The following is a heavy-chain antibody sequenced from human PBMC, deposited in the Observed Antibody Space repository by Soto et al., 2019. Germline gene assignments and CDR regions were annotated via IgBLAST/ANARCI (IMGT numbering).Heavy chain of an antibody. D-gene: IGHD1-7*01. CDR1: GGSFSGYY. CDR3: ARGLQLELRKKTYDYYMDV. V-gene: IGHV4-34*01. CDR2: INHSGST. J-gene: IGHJ6*03. Sequence: QVQLQQWGAGLLKPSETLSLTCAVYGGSFSGYYWSWIRQPPGKGLEWIGEINHSGSTNYNPSLKSRVTLAVDTPNNQYSLKLSSVTAADTAMYYCARGLQLELRKKTYDYYMDVWGKGTTVTVSS.